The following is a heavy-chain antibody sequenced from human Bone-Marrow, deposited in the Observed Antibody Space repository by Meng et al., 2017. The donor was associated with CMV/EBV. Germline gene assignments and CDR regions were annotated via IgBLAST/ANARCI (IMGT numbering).Heavy chain of an antibody. CDR3: ARDQGSSSATYGMDI. J-gene: IGHJ6*02. CDR1: GYTFTGYY. D-gene: IGHD6-6*01. CDR2: INPNSGGT. V-gene: IGHV1-2*02. Sequence: ASVKVSCKASGYTFTGYYMHWVRQAPGQGLEWMGWINPNSGGTNYAQKFQGRVTMTRDTSISTAYMELSRLRSDDTAVYYCARDQGSSSATYGMDIWGQGTMVTVSS.